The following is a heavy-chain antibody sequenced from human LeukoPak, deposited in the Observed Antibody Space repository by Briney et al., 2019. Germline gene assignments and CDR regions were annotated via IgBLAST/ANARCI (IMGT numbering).Heavy chain of an antibody. Sequence: SVKVSCKASGGTFSSYAISWVRQAPGQGLEWMGGIIPIFGTANYAQKFQGRVTITTDESTSTAYMELSNLRSEDTAVYYCARGPRVAGIFDYWGQGTLVTVSS. D-gene: IGHD6-19*01. CDR1: GGTFSSYA. CDR2: IIPIFGTA. CDR3: ARGPRVAGIFDY. J-gene: IGHJ4*02. V-gene: IGHV1-69*05.